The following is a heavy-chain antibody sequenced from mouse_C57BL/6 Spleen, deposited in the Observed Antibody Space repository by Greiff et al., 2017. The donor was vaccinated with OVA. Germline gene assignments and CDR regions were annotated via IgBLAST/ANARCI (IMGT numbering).Heavy chain of an antibody. CDR2: IDPSDSYT. V-gene: IGHV1-69*01. CDR3: ARFYYGSSYWYFDV. D-gene: IGHD1-1*01. CDR1: GYTFTSYW. Sequence: QVQLQQPGAELVMPGASVKLSCKASGYTFTSYWMHWVKQRPGQGLEWIGEIDPSDSYTNYNQKLKGKSTLTVDKSSSTAYMQLSSLTSEDSAVYYCARFYYGSSYWYFDVWGTGTTVTVSS. J-gene: IGHJ1*03.